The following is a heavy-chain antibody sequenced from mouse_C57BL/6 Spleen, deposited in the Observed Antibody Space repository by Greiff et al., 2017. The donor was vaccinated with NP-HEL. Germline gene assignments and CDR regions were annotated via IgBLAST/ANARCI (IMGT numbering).Heavy chain of an antibody. V-gene: IGHV6-3*01. J-gene: IGHJ4*01. CDR2: IRLKSDNYAT. D-gene: IGHD2-3*01. CDR3: THHDGYYGYAMDY. CDR1: GFTFSNYW. Sequence: EVKLVESGGGLVQPGGSMKLSCVASGFTFSNYWMNWVRQSPEKGLEWVAQIRLKSDNYATHYAESVKGRFTISRDDSKSSVYLQMNNLRAEDTGIYYCTHHDGYYGYAMDYWGQGTSVTVSS.